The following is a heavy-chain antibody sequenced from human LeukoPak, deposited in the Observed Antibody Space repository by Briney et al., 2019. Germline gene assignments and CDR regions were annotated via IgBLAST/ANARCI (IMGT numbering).Heavy chain of an antibody. CDR2: IIPVFGTV. CDR3: ARGLEAAAVDY. J-gene: IGHJ4*02. CDR1: GGTFSTYA. D-gene: IGHD6-13*01. Sequence: WASVKVSCKASGGTFSTYAVSWVRQAPGQGLEWMGRIIPVFGTVNYAQKFQGRVTITTDESTSTVYMELSSLRSEDTAVYYCARGLEAAAVDYWGQGTLVTVSS. V-gene: IGHV1-69*05.